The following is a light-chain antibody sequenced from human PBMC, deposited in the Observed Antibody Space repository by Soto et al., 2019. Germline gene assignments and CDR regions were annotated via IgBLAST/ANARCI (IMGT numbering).Light chain of an antibody. CDR1: SSDVGGYNY. CDR2: DVS. V-gene: IGLV2-11*01. CDR3: CSYAGTYTWV. Sequence: QSVLTQPRSVSGSPGQSVTISCTGTSSDVGGYNYVSWYQQHPGKAPKLMIYDVSQRPSGVPNRFSGSKSDNTASLTISGLLAEDEAYYYCCSYAGTYTWVFGGGTKLTVL. J-gene: IGLJ3*02.